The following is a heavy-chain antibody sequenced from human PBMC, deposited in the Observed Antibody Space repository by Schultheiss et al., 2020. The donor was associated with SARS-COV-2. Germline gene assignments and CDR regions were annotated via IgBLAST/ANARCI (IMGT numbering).Heavy chain of an antibody. CDR1: GYSISSGYY. V-gene: IGHV4-38-2*02. J-gene: IGHJ6*03. CDR2: IYTSGST. Sequence: SETLSLTCIVSGYSISSGYYWGWIRQPPGKGLEWIGRIYTSGSTNYNPSLKSRVTISVDTSKNQFSLKLSSVTAADTAVYYCAREYSSSYYYYYYMDVWGKGTTVTVSS. CDR3: AREYSSSYYYYYYMDV. D-gene: IGHD6-6*01.